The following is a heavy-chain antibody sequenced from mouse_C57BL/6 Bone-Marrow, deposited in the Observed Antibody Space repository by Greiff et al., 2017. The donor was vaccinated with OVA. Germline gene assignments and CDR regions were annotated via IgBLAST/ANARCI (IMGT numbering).Heavy chain of an antibody. CDR1: GYTFTGYW. CDR3: ARGPVYYDYDGFAY. CDR2: ILPGSGST. D-gene: IGHD2-4*01. Sequence: QVQLQQSGAELMKPGASVKLSCKATGYTFTGYWIEWVKQRPGHGLEWIGEILPGSGSTNYNEKFKGKATFTADTSSNTAYMQLSSLTTEDSAIDYGARGPVYYDYDGFAYWGQGTLVTVSA. J-gene: IGHJ3*01. V-gene: IGHV1-9*01.